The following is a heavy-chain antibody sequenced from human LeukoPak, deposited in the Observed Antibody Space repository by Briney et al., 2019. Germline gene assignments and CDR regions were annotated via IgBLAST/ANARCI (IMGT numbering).Heavy chain of an antibody. CDR3: AKGSVNYDILTGSYFDY. Sequence: GGSLRLSCAASGFTFNTYAMNWGRQAPGKGLEWVSSISGSGENTYYADSVKGRFTISRDNSKNTLSLQMNSLRAEDTAVYYWAKGSVNYDILTGSYFDYWGQGTLVTVSS. D-gene: IGHD3-9*01. CDR1: GFTFNTYA. J-gene: IGHJ4*02. CDR2: ISGSGENT. V-gene: IGHV3-23*01.